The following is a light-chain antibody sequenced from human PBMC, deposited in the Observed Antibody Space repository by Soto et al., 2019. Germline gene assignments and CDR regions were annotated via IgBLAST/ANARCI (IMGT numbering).Light chain of an antibody. J-gene: IGKJ1*01. V-gene: IGKV3D-15*01. CDR2: GVY. CDR3: QQYSASPRT. CDR1: QSVSSN. Sequence: EIVMTQSPTILSVSPGERATLSCRASQSVSSNLAWYQQKPGQAPRLLIYGVYTRAPGIPARFSGSGTGTDFTLTISRLEPEDFAVYYCQQYSASPRTFGQGTK.